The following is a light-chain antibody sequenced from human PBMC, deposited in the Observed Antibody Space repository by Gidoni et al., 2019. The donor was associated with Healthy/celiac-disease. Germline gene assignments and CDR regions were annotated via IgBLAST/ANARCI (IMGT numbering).Light chain of an antibody. J-gene: IGKJ1*01. CDR3: QQYNNWPPWT. CDR2: GAS. Sequence: EIVMTQSPATLSVSPGERATLSCRASQCVSSDLAWYQQKPGQAPRLLIYGASTRDTGIPARFSGSGSGTEFTLTISSLQSEDFAVYYCQQYNNWPPWTFGQGTKVEIK. V-gene: IGKV3-15*01. CDR1: QCVSSD.